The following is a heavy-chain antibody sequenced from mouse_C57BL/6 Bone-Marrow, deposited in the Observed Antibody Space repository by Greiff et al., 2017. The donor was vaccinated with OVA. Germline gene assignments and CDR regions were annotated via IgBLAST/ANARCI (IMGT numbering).Heavy chain of an antibody. Sequence: EVQLQQPGAELVRPGASVKLSCTASGFNITDDYMHWVKQRPEQGLEWIGWIDPENGDTEYASKFQGKATITADTSSNTAYLQLSSLTSEDTAVYYCTTPYYRLFMDYWGQGTSVTVSS. CDR2: IDPENGDT. V-gene: IGHV14-4*01. CDR3: TTPYYRLFMDY. J-gene: IGHJ4*01. D-gene: IGHD1-1*01. CDR1: GFNITDDY.